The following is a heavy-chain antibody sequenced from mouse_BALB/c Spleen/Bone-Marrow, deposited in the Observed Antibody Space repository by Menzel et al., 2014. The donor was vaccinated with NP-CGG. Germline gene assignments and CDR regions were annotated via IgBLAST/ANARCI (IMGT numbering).Heavy chain of an antibody. V-gene: IGHV1-54*01. CDR2: INPGSGGI. J-gene: IGHJ4*01. Sequence: VHLVESGAELVRPGTSVKVSCKASGYAFTNYWIEWIKQRPGQGLEWIGVINPGSGGINYNEKFKGKATLTADKSSSTACMQLSSLTSDDSAVYFCARELVRGMDYWGQGTSVTVSS. CDR3: ARELVRGMDY. CDR1: GYAFTNYW. D-gene: IGHD1-1*01.